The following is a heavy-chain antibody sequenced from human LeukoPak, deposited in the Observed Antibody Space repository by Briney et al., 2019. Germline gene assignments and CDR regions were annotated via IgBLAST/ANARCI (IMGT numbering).Heavy chain of an antibody. CDR2: ISYDGSNK. Sequence: SCKASGYTFTSYYMHWVRQAPGKGLEWVAVISYDGSNKYYADSVKGRFTISRDNSKNTLYLQMNSLRAEDTAVYYCARDLSMDSSSWYSWDYGMDVWGQGTTVTVSS. CDR3: ARDLSMDSSSWYSWDYGMDV. D-gene: IGHD6-13*01. V-gene: IGHV3-30-3*01. CDR1: GYTFTSYY. J-gene: IGHJ6*02.